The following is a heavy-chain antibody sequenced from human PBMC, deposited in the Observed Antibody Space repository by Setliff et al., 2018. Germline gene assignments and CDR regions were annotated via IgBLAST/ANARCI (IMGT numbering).Heavy chain of an antibody. V-gene: IGHV1-3*01. CDR1: GYIFTYYA. D-gene: IGHD3-22*01. CDR3: ARRPYDSSGYFNY. J-gene: IGHJ4*02. CDR2: INAGNGNT. Sequence: ASVKVSCKASGYIFTYYAIHWERQAPGQRLEWMGWINAGNGNTKYSQKFQGRVTITRDTSASTAYMELSSLTSEDTAVYYCARRPYDSSGYFNYWGQGTQVTVSS.